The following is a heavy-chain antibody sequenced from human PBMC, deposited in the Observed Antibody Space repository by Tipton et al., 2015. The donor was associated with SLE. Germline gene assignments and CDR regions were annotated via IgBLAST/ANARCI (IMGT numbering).Heavy chain of an antibody. V-gene: IGHV6-1*01. Sequence: PGLVKPSQTLSLTCAISGDSVSSNSAAWNWIRQSPSRGLEWLGRTYYRSKWYNDYAVSVKSRITINPDTSKNQFSLQLNSVTPEDTAVYYSAGGRLHLDGTGNTFDIWGQGTMVTVSS. CDR1: GDSVSSNSAA. CDR3: AGGRLHLDGTGNTFDI. J-gene: IGHJ3*02. CDR2: TYYRSKWYN. D-gene: IGHD3/OR15-3a*01.